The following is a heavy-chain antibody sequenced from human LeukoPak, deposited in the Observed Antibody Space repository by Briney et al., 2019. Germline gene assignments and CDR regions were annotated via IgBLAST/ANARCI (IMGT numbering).Heavy chain of an antibody. CDR2: IYSSGST. J-gene: IGHJ5*02. Sequence: MSSETLSLTCTVSGDSISSSTYYWGWIRQPPGKGLEWIGSIYSSGSTYYNPSLKSRVTISVDTSKNQFSLKLSSVTAADTAVYYCARQRGIVMVTAIHWFDPWGQGTLVTVSS. CDR3: ARQRGIVMVTAIHWFDP. V-gene: IGHV4-39*01. D-gene: IGHD2-21*02. CDR1: GDSISSSTYY.